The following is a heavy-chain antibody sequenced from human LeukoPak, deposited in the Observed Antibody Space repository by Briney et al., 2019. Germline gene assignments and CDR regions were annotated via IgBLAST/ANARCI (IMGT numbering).Heavy chain of an antibody. V-gene: IGHV3-21*01. J-gene: IGHJ2*01. D-gene: IGHD3-3*01. CDR1: GFTFSSYS. Sequence: GGSLRLSCAASGFTFSSYSMNWARQAPGKGLEWVSSISSSSSYIYYADSVKGRFTISGDNAKNSLCLQMNSLRAEDTAVYYCARDPIFGVVPSPFDLWGRGTLVTVSS. CDR2: ISSSSSYI. CDR3: ARDPIFGVVPSPFDL.